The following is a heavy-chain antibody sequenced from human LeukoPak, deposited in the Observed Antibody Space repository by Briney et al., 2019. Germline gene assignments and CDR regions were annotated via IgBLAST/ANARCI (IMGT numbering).Heavy chain of an antibody. CDR1: GYTFTSYG. CDR2: IIPIFGTT. V-gene: IGHV1-69*06. CDR3: ARDNDSRDPSHFDY. D-gene: IGHD3-16*01. Sequence: ASVKVSCKASGYTFTSYGISWVRQAPGQGLEWMGGIIPIFGTTNYARKFRGRVTLTADKSTRTAYMELSSLRSEDTAVYYCARDNDSRDPSHFDYWGQGTLVTVSS. J-gene: IGHJ4*02.